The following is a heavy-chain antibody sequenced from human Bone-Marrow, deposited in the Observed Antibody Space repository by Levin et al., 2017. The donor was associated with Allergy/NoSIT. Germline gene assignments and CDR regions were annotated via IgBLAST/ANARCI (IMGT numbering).Heavy chain of an antibody. CDR1: GYTFTGYY. D-gene: IGHD3-3*01. CDR3: ARDVELRFSQGYCDP. J-gene: IGHJ5*02. V-gene: IGHV1-2*02. CDR2: INPASADT. Sequence: ASVKVSCKTSGYTFTGYYIHWVRQAPGQGLEWMGWINPASADTNYEQKFQGRVTLTRDTSISTVYMELSRLRSDDTAIYYCARDVELRFSQGYCDPWGQGTLVTVSS.